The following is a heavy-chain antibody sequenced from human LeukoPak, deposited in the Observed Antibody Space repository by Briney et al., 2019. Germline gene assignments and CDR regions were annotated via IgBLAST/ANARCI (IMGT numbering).Heavy chain of an antibody. V-gene: IGHV1-69*13. J-gene: IGHJ6*02. CDR1: GGTFSSYA. D-gene: IGHD5-12*01. CDR2: IIPVFGTA. CDR3: ARSPGYSGYDRYYYYGMDV. Sequence: GASVKVSCKASGGTFSSYAISWVRQAPGQGLEWMGGIIPVFGTANYAQKFQGRATVTADESTSTAYMGLSSLRSEDTAVYYCARSPGYSGYDRYYYYGMDVWGQGTTVTVSS.